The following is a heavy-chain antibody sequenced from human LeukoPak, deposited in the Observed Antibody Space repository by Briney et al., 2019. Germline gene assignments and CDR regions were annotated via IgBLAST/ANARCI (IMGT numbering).Heavy chain of an antibody. Sequence: SETLSLTCTVSGYSISSGYYWSWIRQPPGKGLEWIGEINHSGSTNYNPSLKSRVTISVDTSKNQFSLKLSSVTAADTAVYYCARDYRGYCSSTSCYVPGYMDVWGKGTTVTVSS. CDR2: INHSGST. CDR1: GYSISSGYY. D-gene: IGHD2-2*01. V-gene: IGHV4-38-2*02. J-gene: IGHJ6*04. CDR3: ARDYRGYCSSTSCYVPGYMDV.